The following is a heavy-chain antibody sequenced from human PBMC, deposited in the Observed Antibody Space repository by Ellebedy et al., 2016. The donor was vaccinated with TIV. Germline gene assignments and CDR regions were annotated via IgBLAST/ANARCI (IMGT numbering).Heavy chain of an antibody. CDR1: GFTFSSYW. D-gene: IGHD1-14*01. CDR2: IKQDGSEK. J-gene: IGHJ6*02. CDR3: ARVGRYELYYGMDV. Sequence: GESLKISXAASGFTFSSYWMSWVRQAPGKGLEWVANIKQDGSEKYYVDSVKGRFTISRDNAKNSLYLQMNSLRAEDTAVYYCARVGRYELYYGMDVWGQGTTVTVSS. V-gene: IGHV3-7*04.